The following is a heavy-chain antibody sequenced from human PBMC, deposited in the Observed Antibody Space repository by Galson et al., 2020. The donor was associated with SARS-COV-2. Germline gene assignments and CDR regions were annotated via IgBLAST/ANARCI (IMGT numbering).Heavy chain of an antibody. V-gene: IGHV4-31*03. J-gene: IGHJ4*02. Sequence: SQTLSLTCTVAGGSISSGGHYWSWNRQFPGKGLEWVGYIYYSGSTYYNPSLKSRIDISVDKSNNQFSLKMRSVTAADTAVYYCAGGAYSYGFPLDYWGQGTLVTVSS. D-gene: IGHD5-18*01. CDR2: IYYSGST. CDR1: GGSISSGGHY. CDR3: AGGAYSYGFPLDY.